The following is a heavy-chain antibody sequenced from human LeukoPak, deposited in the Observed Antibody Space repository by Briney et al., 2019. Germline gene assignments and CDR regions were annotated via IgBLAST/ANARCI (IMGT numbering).Heavy chain of an antibody. CDR3: AKELTTERTPGVDS. CDR1: GFTFSSYS. D-gene: IGHD4-17*01. J-gene: IGHJ4*02. V-gene: IGHV3-23*01. CDR2: ISGSGDTT. Sequence: PGGSLRLSCTASGFTFSSYSMSWVRQGPGTGLEWVSAISGSGDTTFYADSVKGRFTISRDNSKKTLYLQVNSLRAEGTAVYFCAKELTTERTPGVDSWGQGTLVTVSS.